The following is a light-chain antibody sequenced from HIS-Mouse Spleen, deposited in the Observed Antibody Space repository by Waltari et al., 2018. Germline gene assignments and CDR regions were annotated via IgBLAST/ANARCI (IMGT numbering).Light chain of an antibody. CDR2: EDS. J-gene: IGLJ2*01. CDR3: YSTDSSGNHRV. V-gene: IGLV3-10*01. Sequence: SYELTQPPSVSVSPGQTARITCSGDALPTQYSYSYQQKSGQAPVLVIYEDSKRPSGIPERFSGSSSGTMATLTISGAQVEDEADYYCYSTDSSGNHRVFGGGTKLTVL. CDR1: ALPTQY.